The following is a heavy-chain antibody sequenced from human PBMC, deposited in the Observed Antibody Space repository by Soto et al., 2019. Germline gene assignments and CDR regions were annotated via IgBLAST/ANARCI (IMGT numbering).Heavy chain of an antibody. D-gene: IGHD2-15*01. CDR2: INPNSGGT. CDR1: GYTFTGYY. V-gene: IGHV1-2*04. Sequence: ASVKVSCKASGYTFTGYYMHWVRQAPGQGLEWMGWINPNSGGTNYAQKFQGWVTMTRDTSISTAYMELSRLRSDDTAVYYCARDDRWRVSGRNGMDVWGQGTTVTVSS. J-gene: IGHJ6*02. CDR3: ARDDRWRVSGRNGMDV.